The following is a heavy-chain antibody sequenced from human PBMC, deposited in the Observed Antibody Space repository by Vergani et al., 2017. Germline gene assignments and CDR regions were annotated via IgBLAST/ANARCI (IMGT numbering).Heavy chain of an antibody. Sequence: QVQLVESAGGVVQPGGSLRLSCAASGFTFSSYGMHWVRQAPGKGLEWVAVISYDGSNKYYADSVKGRFTISRDNSKNTLYLQMNSLRAEDTAVYYCAKGGRGYYYMDVWGKGTTVTVSS. CDR2: ISYDGSNK. J-gene: IGHJ6*03. CDR1: GFTFSSYG. D-gene: IGHD3-16*01. V-gene: IGHV3-30*18. CDR3: AKGGRGYYYMDV.